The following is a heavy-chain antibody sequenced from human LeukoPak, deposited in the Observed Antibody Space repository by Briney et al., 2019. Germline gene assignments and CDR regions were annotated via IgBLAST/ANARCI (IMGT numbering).Heavy chain of an antibody. CDR3: ARGWELDP. D-gene: IGHD1-26*01. V-gene: IGHV3-7*05. Sequence: GGSLRLSCAASGFPFSRYWLSWVRQAPGKGLEWVANIKQDGSEKYYVDSVKGRFTISKDNAKNSLYLQMNSLRVEDTAVYYCARGWELDPWGQGTLVTVSS. J-gene: IGHJ5*02. CDR1: GFPFSRYW. CDR2: IKQDGSEK.